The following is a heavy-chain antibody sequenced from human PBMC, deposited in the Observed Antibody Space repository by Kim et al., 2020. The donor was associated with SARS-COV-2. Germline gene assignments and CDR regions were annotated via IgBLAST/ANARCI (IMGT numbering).Heavy chain of an antibody. CDR1: GGSISSSSYY. CDR3: ARHELRALFDY. J-gene: IGHJ4*02. CDR2: IYYSGST. V-gene: IGHV4-39*01. D-gene: IGHD3-10*01. Sequence: SETLSLTCTVSGGSISSSSYYWGWIRQPPGKGLEWIGSIYYSGSTYYNPSLKSRVTISVDTSKNQFSLKLSSVTAADTAVYYCARHELRALFDYWGQGTLVTVSS.